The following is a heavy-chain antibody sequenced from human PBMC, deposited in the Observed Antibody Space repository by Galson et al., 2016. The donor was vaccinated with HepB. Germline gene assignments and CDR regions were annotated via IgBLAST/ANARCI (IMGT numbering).Heavy chain of an antibody. D-gene: IGHD2-2*01. Sequence: SLRHSCAVSGLTFSSYAMSWVRPAPGKGLEWVSAIRCSGGSTYYADSVKGRFTISRDNSKNTLYLQMNSLRAEDTAVYYCAKDQFLGVVPAATDYWGQGTLVTVSS. CDR3: AKDQFLGVVPAATDY. CDR1: GLTFSSYA. CDR2: IRCSGGST. V-gene: IGHV3-23*01. J-gene: IGHJ4*02.